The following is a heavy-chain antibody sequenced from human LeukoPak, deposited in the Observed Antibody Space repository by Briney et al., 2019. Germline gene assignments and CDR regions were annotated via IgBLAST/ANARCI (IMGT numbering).Heavy chain of an antibody. CDR2: IYYSGST. D-gene: IGHD6-13*01. V-gene: IGHV4-59*01. Sequence: KTSETLSLTCTVSGGSISSYYWSWIRQPPGKGLEWIGYIYYSGSTNYNPSLKSRVTISVDTSKNQFSLKLSSVTAADTAVYYCARDPGIHWAQGILVTVSS. CDR1: GGSISSYY. J-gene: IGHJ4*02. CDR3: ARDPGIH.